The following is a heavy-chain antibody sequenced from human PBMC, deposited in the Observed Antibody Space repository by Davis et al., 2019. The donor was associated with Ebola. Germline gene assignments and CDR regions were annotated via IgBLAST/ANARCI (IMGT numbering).Heavy chain of an antibody. J-gene: IGHJ4*02. Sequence: GESLKISCAASGFSFRNNWMHWARQGPGKGLEWVASISSGSYDISYADSVKGRFTISRDNAKNSLYLQMNSLRAEDTAVYYCAVNTFYYDTSEPFDYWGQGTLVTVSS. CDR2: ISSGSYDI. CDR1: GFSFRNNW. V-gene: IGHV3-21*01. D-gene: IGHD3-22*01. CDR3: AVNTFYYDTSEPFDY.